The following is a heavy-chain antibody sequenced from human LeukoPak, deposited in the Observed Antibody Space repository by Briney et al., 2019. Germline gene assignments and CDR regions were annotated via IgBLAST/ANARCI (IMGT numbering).Heavy chain of an antibody. D-gene: IGHD3-22*01. J-gene: IGHJ6*03. Sequence: SEPLSLTCAVYGGSFSGYYWTWIRQAPGKGLEWIGEITPSGRISYNPSLKSRLTISVDASKNQFSLNLRSLTAADTAVYYCARGRQEVSMIVVVMTAVSYYLDVWGKGTTVTVS. V-gene: IGHV4-34*01. CDR1: GGSFSGYY. CDR3: ARGRQEVSMIVVVMTAVSYYLDV. CDR2: ITPSGRI.